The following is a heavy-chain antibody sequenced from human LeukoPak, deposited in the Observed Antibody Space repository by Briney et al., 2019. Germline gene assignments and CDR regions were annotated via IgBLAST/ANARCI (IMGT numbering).Heavy chain of an antibody. J-gene: IGHJ4*02. V-gene: IGHV3-43*01. CDR2: VAWDGGGT. CDR1: GFNFDDYT. CDR3: AKDLWKAAAGIDY. D-gene: IGHD6-13*01. Sequence: GSLRLSCAASGFNFDDYTMHWVRQAPGKGLEWVSLVAWDGGGTFFADSVKGRFTVSRDNSKNSLSLYMNSLTTEDTALYYCAKDLWKAAAGIDYWGQGTLVTVSS.